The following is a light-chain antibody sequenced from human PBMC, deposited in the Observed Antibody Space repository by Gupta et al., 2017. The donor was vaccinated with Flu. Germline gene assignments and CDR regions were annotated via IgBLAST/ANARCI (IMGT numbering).Light chain of an antibody. J-gene: IGKJ1*01. CDR1: QSVSSY. Sequence: EIVLTQSPATLSLSLGERATLSCRASQSVSSYLAWYQQKPGQAPMLLIYDASTLATGIPARFSGSGSGTEFTLTISSLEPDDFATYYCQQCSDCPRTFGQGTKVESK. CDR3: QQCSDCPRT. V-gene: IGKV3-11*01. CDR2: DAS.